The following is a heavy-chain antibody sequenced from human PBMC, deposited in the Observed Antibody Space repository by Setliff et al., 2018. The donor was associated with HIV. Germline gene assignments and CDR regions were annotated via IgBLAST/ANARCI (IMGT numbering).Heavy chain of an antibody. CDR3: ASFFGDYGY. CDR1: GFTFSSYA. Sequence: LRLSCAASGFTFSSYAMSWVRQAPGKGLDWVAHIGSSNHGIHYTASVQGRFTVSRDNANNLLFLQMNNLRDEDTAVYYCASFFGDYGYWGHGTQVTVSS. J-gene: IGHJ4*01. CDR2: IGSSNHGI. V-gene: IGHV3-48*02. D-gene: IGHD3-10*01.